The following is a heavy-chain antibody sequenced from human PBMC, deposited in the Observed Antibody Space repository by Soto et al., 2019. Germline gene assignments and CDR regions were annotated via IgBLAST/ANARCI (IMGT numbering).Heavy chain of an antibody. D-gene: IGHD6-13*01. V-gene: IGHV3-66*01. J-gene: IGHJ5*02. Sequence: GGSLRLSCAASGFTVSSNYMSWVRQAPGKGLEWVSVIYSGGSTYYADSVKGRFTISRDNSKNTLYLQMNSLRAEDTAVYYCAGTRRIAAGNWFDPWGQGTLVTVSS. CDR2: IYSGGST. CDR1: GFTVSSNY. CDR3: AGTRRIAAGNWFDP.